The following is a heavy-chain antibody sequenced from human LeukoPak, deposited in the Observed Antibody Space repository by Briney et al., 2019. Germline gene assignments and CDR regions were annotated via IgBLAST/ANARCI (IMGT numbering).Heavy chain of an antibody. CDR3: ARQSYYDC. CDR1: GGSISSYY. D-gene: IGHD1-26*01. Sequence: SETLSLTCTVSGGSISSYYWSWIRQPPGKGLEWIGYIYYSGSTNYNPSLKSRVTISVDSSNNQFSLKLTSVTAADAAVYYCARQSYYDCWGQGTLVTVSS. V-gene: IGHV4-59*08. CDR2: IYYSGST. J-gene: IGHJ4*02.